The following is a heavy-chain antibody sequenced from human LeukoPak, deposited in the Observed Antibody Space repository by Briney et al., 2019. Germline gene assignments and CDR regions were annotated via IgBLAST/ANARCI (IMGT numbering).Heavy chain of an antibody. V-gene: IGHV3-30*18. CDR2: ISYDGSNK. Sequence: GGSLRLSCAASGFTFSSCGMHWVRQAPGKGLEWVAVISYDGSNKYYADSVKGRFTISRDNSKNTLYLQMNSLRAEDTAVYYCAKAVEMATIKYFDYWGQGTLVTVSS. CDR1: GFTFSSCG. D-gene: IGHD5-24*01. CDR3: AKAVEMATIKYFDY. J-gene: IGHJ4*02.